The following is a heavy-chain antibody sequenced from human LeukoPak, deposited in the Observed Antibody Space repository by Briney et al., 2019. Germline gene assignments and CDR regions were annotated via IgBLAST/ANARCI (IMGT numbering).Heavy chain of an antibody. CDR2: IYYSGST. J-gene: IGHJ4*02. V-gene: IGHV4-59*01. CDR3: ARVGGWLQDPYYFDY. CDR1: GGSISSYY. D-gene: IGHD5-12*01. Sequence: SETLSLTCTVSGGSISSYYWSWIRQPPGKGLEWIGYIYYSGSTNYNPSLKSRVTISVDTSKNQFSLKLSSVTAADTAAYYCARVGGWLQDPYYFDYWGQGTLVTVSS.